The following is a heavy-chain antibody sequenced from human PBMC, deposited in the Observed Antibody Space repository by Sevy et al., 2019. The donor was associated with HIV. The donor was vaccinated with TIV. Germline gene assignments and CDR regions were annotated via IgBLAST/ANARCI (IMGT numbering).Heavy chain of an antibody. V-gene: IGHV3-48*03. J-gene: IGHJ4*02. CDR3: ARDLPPSATTVSHFDY. D-gene: IGHD4-17*01. CDR2: ISNTGSSI. CDR1: GFTFSSYE. Sequence: GSSLRLSCAASGFTFSSYEMNWVRQAPGKGLEWVSYISNTGSSIYYSDSVKGRFTMSRDNAKNSLYLQMNSLRGEDTAVYYCARDLPPSATTVSHFDYWGRGTLVTVSS.